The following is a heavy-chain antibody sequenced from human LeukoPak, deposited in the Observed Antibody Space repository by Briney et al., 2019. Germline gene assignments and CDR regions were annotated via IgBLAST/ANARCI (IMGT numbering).Heavy chain of an antibody. J-gene: IGHJ4*02. V-gene: IGHV3-23*01. Sequence: GGSLRLSCAASEFTFSSYSLTWVRQAPGKGLEWVSLISGSGGTTHYADSVRGRFTNSRDNSKNTLYLQMNTLRAGDTAVYYCATEATYCTAACYSLSDYWGQGTLVTVSS. CDR3: ATEATYCTAACYSLSDY. CDR2: ISGSGGTT. D-gene: IGHD2-21*02. CDR1: EFTFSSYS.